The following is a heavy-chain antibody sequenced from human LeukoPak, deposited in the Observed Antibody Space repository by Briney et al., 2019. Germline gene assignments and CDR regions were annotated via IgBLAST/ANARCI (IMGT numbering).Heavy chain of an antibody. D-gene: IGHD1-26*01. J-gene: IGHJ6*02. V-gene: IGHV3-49*04. CDR3: TSDRIRALGRTHRHV. Sequence: GGSLSLSCPGSGFTVGEPATRWVRQAPGKGLEWVGFIRSKTYGGTTDYAASVKGRFSISRDDSKSIAYLQMSSLKTEDTAVYYCTSDRIRALGRTHRHVWSQGTTVTVSS. CDR2: IRSKTYGGTT. CDR1: GFTVGEPA.